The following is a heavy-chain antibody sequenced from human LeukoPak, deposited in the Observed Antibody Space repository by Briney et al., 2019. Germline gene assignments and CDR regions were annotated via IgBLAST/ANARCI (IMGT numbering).Heavy chain of an antibody. J-gene: IGHJ4*02. Sequence: SETLSLTCTVSGGSINNYYWSWIRQPPGKGLEWIGYIYYRGSTNYNPSLKSRVTFSVDTSKNQSSLKLNSVTAADTAVYYCARGGDYGDLRYFDYWGQGTLVTVSS. CDR1: GGSINNYY. V-gene: IGHV4-59*01. CDR3: ARGGDYGDLRYFDY. D-gene: IGHD4-17*01. CDR2: IYYRGST.